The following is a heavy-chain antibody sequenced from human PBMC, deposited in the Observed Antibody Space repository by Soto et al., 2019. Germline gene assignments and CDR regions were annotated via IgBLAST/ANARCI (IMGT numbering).Heavy chain of an antibody. J-gene: IGHJ6*02. V-gene: IGHV1-46*01. CDR2: INPSGGST. D-gene: IGHD4-4*01. Sequence: ASVKVSCKASGYTFTSYYMHWVRQAPGQGLEWMGIINPSGGSTSYAQKFQGRVTISVDTSKNQFSLKLSSVTAADTAVYYCARGRYYSNLYYYYYGMDVWGQGTTVTV. CDR3: ARGRYYSNLYYYYYGMDV. CDR1: GYTFTSYY.